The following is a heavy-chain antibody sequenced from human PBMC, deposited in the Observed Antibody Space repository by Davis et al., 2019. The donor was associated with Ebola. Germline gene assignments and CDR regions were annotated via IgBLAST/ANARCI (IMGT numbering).Heavy chain of an antibody. CDR1: GFTFSSYS. CDR2: ISWNSGSI. Sequence: GGSLRLSCAASGFTFSSYSMNWVRQAPGKGLEWVSGISWNSGSIGYADSVKGRFTISRDNAKNSLYLQMNSLRAEDTALYYCAKDVSVAGDSFDYWGQGTLVTVSS. V-gene: IGHV3-9*01. D-gene: IGHD6-19*01. CDR3: AKDVSVAGDSFDY. J-gene: IGHJ4*02.